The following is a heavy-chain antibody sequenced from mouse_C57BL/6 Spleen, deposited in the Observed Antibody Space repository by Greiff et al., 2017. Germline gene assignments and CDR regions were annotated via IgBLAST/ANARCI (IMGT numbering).Heavy chain of an antibody. J-gene: IGHJ4*01. V-gene: IGHV7-3*01. CDR3: ARSYSNYVDYAMDY. CDR1: GFTFTDYY. Sequence: EVKLMESGGGLVQPGGSLSLSCAASGFTFTDYYMSWVRQPPGKALEWLGFIRNKANGYTTEYSASVKGRFTISRDNSQSILYLQMNALRAEDSATYYCARSYSNYVDYAMDYWGQGTSVTVSS. D-gene: IGHD2-5*01. CDR2: IRNKANGYTT.